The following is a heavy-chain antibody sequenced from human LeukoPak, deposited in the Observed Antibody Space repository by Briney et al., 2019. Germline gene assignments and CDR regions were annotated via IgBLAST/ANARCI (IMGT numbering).Heavy chain of an antibody. CDR3: ARGHASSGYYFFDY. J-gene: IGHJ4*02. CDR2: ISSSSSYI. Sequence: GGSLRLSCAASGFTFSSYAMNWVRQAPGKGLEWVSSISSSSSYIYYADSVKGRFTISRDNAKNSLYLQMNSLRAEDTAVYYCARGHASSGYYFFDYWGQGTLVTVSS. D-gene: IGHD3-22*01. V-gene: IGHV3-21*01. CDR1: GFTFSSYA.